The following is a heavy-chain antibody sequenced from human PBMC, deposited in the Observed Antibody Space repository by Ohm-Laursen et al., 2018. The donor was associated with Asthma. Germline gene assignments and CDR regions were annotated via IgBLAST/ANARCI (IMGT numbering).Heavy chain of an antibody. CDR2: ISGSGGST. V-gene: IGHV3-23*01. CDR3: AKDWAHNPVAGDYYYYGMDV. Sequence: SLRLSCAASGFTFSSYAMSWVRQAPGKGLEWVSAISGSGGSTYYADSVKGRFTISRDNSKNTLYLQMNSLRAEDTAVYYCAKDWAHNPVAGDYYYYGMDVWGQGTTVTVSS. D-gene: IGHD6-19*01. J-gene: IGHJ6*02. CDR1: GFTFSSYA.